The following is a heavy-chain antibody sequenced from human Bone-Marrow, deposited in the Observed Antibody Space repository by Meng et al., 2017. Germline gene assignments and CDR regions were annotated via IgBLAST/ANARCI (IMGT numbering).Heavy chain of an antibody. CDR3: TSVHGGYRRGYFDY. D-gene: IGHD5-12*01. CDR1: GGTFSSYA. J-gene: IGHJ4*02. Sequence: AVKVSCKASGGTFSSYAISWVRQAPGQGLECMGGIIHIFGTANYAQKFQGRVTITADKSTSTAYMELSSLRSEETAVYYWTSVHGGYRRGYFDYWGQGTLVTVSS. V-gene: IGHV1-69*06. CDR2: IIHIFGTA.